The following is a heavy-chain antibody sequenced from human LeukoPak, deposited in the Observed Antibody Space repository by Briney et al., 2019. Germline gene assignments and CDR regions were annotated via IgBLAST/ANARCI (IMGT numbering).Heavy chain of an antibody. D-gene: IGHD3-16*02. V-gene: IGHV3-21*01. Sequence: PGGSLRLSCAASGFTFSSYSMNWARQAPGKGLEWVSSISSSSSYIYYADSVKGRFTISRDNAKNSLYLQMNSLRAEDTAVYYCARDHVNYDYVWGSYRYTGRFDYWGQGTLVTVSS. CDR2: ISSSSSYI. CDR3: ARDHVNYDYVWGSYRYTGRFDY. J-gene: IGHJ4*02. CDR1: GFTFSSYS.